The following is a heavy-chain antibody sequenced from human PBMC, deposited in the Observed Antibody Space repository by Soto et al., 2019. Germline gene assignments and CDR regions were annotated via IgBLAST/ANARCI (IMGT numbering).Heavy chain of an antibody. CDR2: ITSSGSNT. D-gene: IGHD1-1*01. CDR3: ARRGTISYAHHFDH. Sequence: QVQLVESGGGLVKPGGSLRLSCAASGFTFSGYHMSWICQAPGKGLEWVSDITSSGSNTFDAVSVKRRFTISRDNTMNLLYLPMNSLSAEDTAVYYWARRGTISYAHHFDHWGKGTLVTVSS. J-gene: IGHJ4*02. V-gene: IGHV3-11*01. CDR1: GFTFSGYH.